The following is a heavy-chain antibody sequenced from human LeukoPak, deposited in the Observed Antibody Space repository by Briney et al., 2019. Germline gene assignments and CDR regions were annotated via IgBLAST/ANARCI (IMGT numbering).Heavy chain of an antibody. Sequence: SETLSLTCTVSGGSISSSDYYWGWIRQPPGKGLEWIGSINFSGSTYQSPSLNSRVTISGDTSKNQFSLKLSSVTAADRAVYYCARHGWFLGTYYYGSGSFFFDNWGQGTLVTVSP. CDR1: GGSISSSDYY. CDR3: ARHGWFLGTYYYGSGSFFFDN. CDR2: INFSGST. V-gene: IGHV4-39*01. J-gene: IGHJ4*02. D-gene: IGHD3-10*01.